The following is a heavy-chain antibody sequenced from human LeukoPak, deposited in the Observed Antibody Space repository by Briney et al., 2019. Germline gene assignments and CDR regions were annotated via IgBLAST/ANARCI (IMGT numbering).Heavy chain of an antibody. J-gene: IGHJ4*02. V-gene: IGHV3-7*01. D-gene: IGHD6-19*01. Sequence: PGGSLRRSCAASGFTFSSYWMSWIRQAPGKGLEWVANIKQDGSEKYYVDSVKGRFTISRDNAKNSLYLQMNSLRAEDTAVYYCARVKWQWLVLDYFDYWGQGTLVTVSS. CDR2: IKQDGSEK. CDR3: ARVKWQWLVLDYFDY. CDR1: GFTFSSYW.